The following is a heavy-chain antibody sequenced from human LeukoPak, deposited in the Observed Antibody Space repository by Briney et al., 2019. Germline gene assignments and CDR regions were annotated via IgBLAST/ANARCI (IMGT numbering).Heavy chain of an antibody. J-gene: IGHJ3*02. D-gene: IGHD3-22*01. CDR3: ARRRDSSGYPDAFDI. CDR2: IYPGDSDT. Sequence: GESLKISCKGSGYSFTSYWIGWVRPMPGKGLEWMGIIYPGDSDTRYSPSFQGQVTISADKSISTAYLQWSSLKASDTAMYYCARRRDSSGYPDAFDIWGQGTMVTVSS. V-gene: IGHV5-51*01. CDR1: GYSFTSYW.